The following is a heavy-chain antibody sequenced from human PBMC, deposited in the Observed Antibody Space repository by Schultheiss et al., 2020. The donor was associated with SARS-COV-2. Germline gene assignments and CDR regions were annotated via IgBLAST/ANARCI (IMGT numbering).Heavy chain of an antibody. CDR2: IRGKLNGYAT. Sequence: GGSLRLSCAASGFTFSDSAMHWVRQASGKGLEWVGRIRGKLNGYATAYAASVKGRFTISRDDSKNTAYLQMNSLKTEDTAVYYCTQLRGYYYGMDVWGQGTTVTVSS. V-gene: IGHV3-73*01. J-gene: IGHJ6*02. CDR1: GFTFSDSA. D-gene: IGHD2-2*01. CDR3: TQLRGYYYGMDV.